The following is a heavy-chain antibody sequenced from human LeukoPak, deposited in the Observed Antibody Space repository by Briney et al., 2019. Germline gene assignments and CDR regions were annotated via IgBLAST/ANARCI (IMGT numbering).Heavy chain of an antibody. CDR3: AKDPDDYGDYGD. D-gene: IGHD4-17*01. V-gene: IGHV3-23*01. CDR2: ISGSGGST. CDR1: GVTFSSYA. Sequence: GGSLRLSYAASGVTFSSYAMSWVRQAPGKGLEWVSAISGSGGSTYYADSVKGRFTISRDNSKNTLYLQMNSLRAEDTAVYYCAKDPDDYGDYGDWGQGTLVTVSS. J-gene: IGHJ4*02.